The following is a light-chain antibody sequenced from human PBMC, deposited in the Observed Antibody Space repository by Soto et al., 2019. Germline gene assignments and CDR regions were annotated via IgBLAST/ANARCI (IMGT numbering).Light chain of an antibody. V-gene: IGKV3-15*01. CDR3: QQYNNWPPVT. Sequence: EIVMTQSQATLSLSPGERATPSCRASQSVRNSYLAWYQQKPGQAPRLLIYGASTRATGIPARFSGSGSGTEFTLTISSLQSEDFAVYYCQQYNNWPPVTFGQGTKVDIK. J-gene: IGKJ1*01. CDR1: QSVRNSY. CDR2: GAS.